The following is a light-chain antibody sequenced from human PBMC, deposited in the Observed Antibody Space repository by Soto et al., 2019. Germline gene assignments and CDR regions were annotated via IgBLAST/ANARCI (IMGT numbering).Light chain of an antibody. V-gene: IGKV3-20*01. CDR2: GAS. J-gene: IGKJ1*01. CDR1: QSVNSNY. CDR3: QQCDNSPRT. Sequence: EIGLTKSQATLSLSPGERATLSCRASQSVNSNYFAWYQQKPGQSPRVLMYGASSRATGIPDRFSGSGSETDFTLTISRLEPEDFACYYCQQCDNSPRTFRQGTKVESK.